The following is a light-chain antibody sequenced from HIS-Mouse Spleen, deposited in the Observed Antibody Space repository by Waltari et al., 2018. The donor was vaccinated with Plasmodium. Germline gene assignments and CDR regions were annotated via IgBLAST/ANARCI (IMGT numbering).Light chain of an antibody. CDR2: EDS. CDR3: YSTDSSGNHRV. J-gene: IGLJ3*02. Sequence: SYELTQPPSVSVSPGQTARITCPGDALPKKHAYWYQQKSGQAPVLVIYEDSKRPTGIPERFSGSSSGTMATLTISGAQVEDEADYYCYSTDSSGNHRVFGGGTKLTVL. V-gene: IGLV3-10*01. CDR1: ALPKKH.